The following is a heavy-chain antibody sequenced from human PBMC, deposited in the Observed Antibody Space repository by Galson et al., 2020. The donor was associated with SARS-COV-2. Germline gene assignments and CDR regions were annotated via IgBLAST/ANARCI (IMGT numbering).Heavy chain of an antibody. V-gene: IGHV3-30-3*01. J-gene: IGHJ5*02. CDR2: ISYDGSNK. Sequence: TGGPLRLSCAASGYTFSSYAMHWVRQAPGKGLEWVAVISYDGSNKYYADSVKGRFTISRDNSKNTLYLQMNSLRAEDTAVYYCAREGGNWFDPWGLGTLVTVSS. CDR1: GYTFSSYA. CDR3: AREGGNWFDP. D-gene: IGHD2-15*01.